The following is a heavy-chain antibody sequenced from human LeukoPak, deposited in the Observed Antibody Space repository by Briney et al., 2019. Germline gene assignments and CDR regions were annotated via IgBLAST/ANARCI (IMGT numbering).Heavy chain of an antibody. CDR3: ARHSGSGWQALGY. V-gene: IGHV1-18*04. CDR1: GYTFSNYG. Sequence: ASVKVSCKPSGYTFSNYGISWVRQAPGLGLEWMGWTSYNGNTNYAQKFQDRVTMTTDTSTTTAYMELRSLESDDTAVYYCARHSGSGWQALGYWGQGTMVTVSS. J-gene: IGHJ4*02. D-gene: IGHD6-19*01. CDR2: TSYNGNT.